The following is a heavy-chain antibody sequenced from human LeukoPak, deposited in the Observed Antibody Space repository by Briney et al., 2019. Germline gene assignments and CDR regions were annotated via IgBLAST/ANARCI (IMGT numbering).Heavy chain of an antibody. V-gene: IGHV3-30-3*01. J-gene: IGHJ4*02. Sequence: GGSLRLSCAASGFTFSSYAMHWVRQAPGKGLEWVAVISYDGSNKYYADSVKGRFTISRDNSKNSLFLQMNSLRAEDTAVYYCAIDWRGYSFSFWGQGTLVTVSS. CDR3: AIDWRGYSFSF. CDR1: GFTFSSYA. D-gene: IGHD5-18*01. CDR2: ISYDGSNK.